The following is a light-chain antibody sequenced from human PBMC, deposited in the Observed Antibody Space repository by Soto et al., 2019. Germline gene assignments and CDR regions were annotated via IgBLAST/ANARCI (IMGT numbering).Light chain of an antibody. CDR2: GAS. Sequence: IQLTQSPSSLSASVGDRVTIACRASQGISSYLAWYQQKPGKAPKLLIYGASTLQSGVPSRFSGSGFGTEFSLTISSLQPDDFGSYYCQHLRTFGQGTKGDIK. CDR1: QGISSY. CDR3: QHLRT. J-gene: IGKJ1*01. V-gene: IGKV1-9*01.